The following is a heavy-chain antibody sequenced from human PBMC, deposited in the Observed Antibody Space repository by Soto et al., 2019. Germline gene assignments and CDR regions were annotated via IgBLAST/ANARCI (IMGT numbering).Heavy chain of an antibody. Sequence: QITLKESGPTLVKPTQTLTLTCTFSGFSLTSNAVGVGWFRQLPGKALEWLALTYWDDDNYYSQSLKSRLTFTKDPSNNQVVVIMPYQHPVDTATYYYEHGTCWLFDLWGQGTLVTVSS. CDR3: EHGTCWLFDL. V-gene: IGHV2-5*02. CDR2: TYWDDDN. CDR1: GFSLTSNAVG. D-gene: IGHD6-19*01. J-gene: IGHJ4*02.